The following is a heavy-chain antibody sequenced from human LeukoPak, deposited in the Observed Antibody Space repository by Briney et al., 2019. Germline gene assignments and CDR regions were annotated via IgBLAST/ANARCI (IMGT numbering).Heavy chain of an antibody. CDR3: ARSRMTWRTQPDAFDI. Sequence: PSGTLSLTCAVSGGSISSSNWWSWVRQPPGKGLEWIGSIYYSGSTYYNPSLKSRVTISVDTSKNQFSLKLSSVTAADTAVYYCARSRMTWRTQPDAFDIWGQGTMVTVSS. CDR2: IYYSGST. J-gene: IGHJ3*02. V-gene: IGHV4-4*02. CDR1: GGSISSSNW. D-gene: IGHD2-2*01.